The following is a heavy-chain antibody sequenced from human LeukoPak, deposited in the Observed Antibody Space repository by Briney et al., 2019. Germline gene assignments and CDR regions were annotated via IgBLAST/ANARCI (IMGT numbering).Heavy chain of an antibody. Sequence: GGSLRLSCAASGFTFSSYAMSWVRQAPGKGLEWVAFIRYDGSNKYYADSVKGRFTISRDNSKNTLYLQMNSLRAEDTAVYYCARGKRYYYGSGDHNDAFDIWGQGTMVTVSS. D-gene: IGHD3-10*01. J-gene: IGHJ3*02. CDR1: GFTFSSYA. CDR3: ARGKRYYYGSGDHNDAFDI. CDR2: IRYDGSNK. V-gene: IGHV3-30*02.